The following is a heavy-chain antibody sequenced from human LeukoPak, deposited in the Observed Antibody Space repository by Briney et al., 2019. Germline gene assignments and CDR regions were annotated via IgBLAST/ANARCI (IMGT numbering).Heavy chain of an antibody. CDR3: ARGRRGSYDLDY. J-gene: IGHJ4*02. Sequence: SETLSLTCAVYGGSITGYYWSWIRQPPGKGLEWIGYIYYSGSTNYNPSLKSRVTISVDTSKNQFSLKLSSVTAADTAVYYCARGRRGSYDLDYWGQGTLVTVSS. D-gene: IGHD1-26*01. CDR1: GGSITGYY. V-gene: IGHV4-59*01. CDR2: IYYSGST.